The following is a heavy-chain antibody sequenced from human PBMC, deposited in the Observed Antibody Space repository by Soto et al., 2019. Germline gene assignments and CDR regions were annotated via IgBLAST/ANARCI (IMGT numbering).Heavy chain of an antibody. CDR3: VRDQAVWTVNYPFFDH. D-gene: IGHD3-9*01. V-gene: IGHV1-18*01. Sequence: SGKVSFKASCYTLISYAISWVRQAPGQGLEWMGWISGYNGNTNYAQKFQGRVTMTTDTSTSTAYMELRSLRSDDTAVYYCVRDQAVWTVNYPFFDHWGQGTLVTVSS. CDR2: ISGYNGNT. CDR1: CYTLISYA. J-gene: IGHJ4*02.